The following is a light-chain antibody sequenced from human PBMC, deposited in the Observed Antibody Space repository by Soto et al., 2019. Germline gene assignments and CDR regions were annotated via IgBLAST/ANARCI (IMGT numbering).Light chain of an antibody. Sequence: IVLTQSPGTLSLSPGERVTLSCRASQSVTTRLAWYQHKPGQAPTLLMSGASNRASGVPVRFSGSGSGTDFTLTITRLEPEDFALYYCQQSYNTPYTFGQGTKLEI. V-gene: IGKV3-20*01. J-gene: IGKJ2*01. CDR1: QSVTTR. CDR2: GAS. CDR3: QQSYNTPYT.